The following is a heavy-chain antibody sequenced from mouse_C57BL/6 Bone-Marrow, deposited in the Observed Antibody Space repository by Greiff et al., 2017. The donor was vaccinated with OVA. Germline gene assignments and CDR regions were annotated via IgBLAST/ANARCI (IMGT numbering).Heavy chain of an antibody. D-gene: IGHD6-1*01. V-gene: IGHV5-4*03. Sequence: EVKVVESGGGLVKPGGSLKLSCAASGFTFSSYAMSWVRQTPEKRLEWVATISDGGSYTNYPDNVKGRFTISRDNAKNNLYLQMSHLKSEDTAMYYCARVQLASYAMDYWGQGTSVTVTS. J-gene: IGHJ4*01. CDR1: GFTFSSYA. CDR3: ARVQLASYAMDY. CDR2: ISDGGSYT.